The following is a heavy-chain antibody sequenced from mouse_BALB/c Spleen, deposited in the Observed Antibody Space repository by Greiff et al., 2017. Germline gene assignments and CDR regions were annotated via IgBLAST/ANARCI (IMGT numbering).Heavy chain of an antibody. Sequence: EVKVVESGGGLVQPKGSLKLSCAASGFTFNTYAMNWVRQAPGKGLEWVARIRSKSNNYATYYADSVKDRFTISRDDSQSMLYLQMNNLKTEDTAMYYCVRHPLYYGFDYWGQGTTLTVSS. CDR2: IRSKSNNYAT. CDR1: GFTFNTYA. D-gene: IGHD1-1*01. CDR3: VRHPLYYGFDY. V-gene: IGHV10-1*02. J-gene: IGHJ2*01.